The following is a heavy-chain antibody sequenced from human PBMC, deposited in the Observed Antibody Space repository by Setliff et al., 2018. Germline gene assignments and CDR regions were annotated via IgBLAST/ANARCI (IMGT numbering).Heavy chain of an antibody. CDR3: ARDVRVASSSWFKSAFDI. CDR2: IYYSGST. J-gene: IGHJ3*02. D-gene: IGHD6-13*01. Sequence: SETLSLTCTVSGGSISSHYWSWIRQPPGKGLEWIGYIYYSGSTNYNPSLKSRVTISVDTSKNQFSLKLSSVTAADTAVYYCARDVRVASSSWFKSAFDIWGQGTMVTVSS. V-gene: IGHV4-59*11. CDR1: GGSISSHY.